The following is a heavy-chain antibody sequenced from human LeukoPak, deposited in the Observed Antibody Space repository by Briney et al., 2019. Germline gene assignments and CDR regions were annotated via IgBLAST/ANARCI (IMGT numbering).Heavy chain of an antibody. V-gene: IGHV4-34*01. CDR1: GVSFSGYY. CDR3: ARDKFCSDTGSCNIGLFDF. CDR2: INHRGSS. J-gene: IGHJ4*02. Sequence: SQTLSLTCGVFGVSFSGYYWTWLRQPPGKGLEWIGQINHRGSSHYNPSLTSRVTLSVDTSKAQSSLKLTSVTAGDTAVYYCARDKFCSDTGSCNIGLFDFWGQGALVTVSS. D-gene: IGHD2-15*01.